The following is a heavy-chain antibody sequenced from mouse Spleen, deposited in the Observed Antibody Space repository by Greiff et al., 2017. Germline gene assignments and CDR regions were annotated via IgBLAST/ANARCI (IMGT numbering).Heavy chain of an antibody. D-gene: IGHD1-1*01. J-gene: IGHJ1*01. CDR1: GFTFSSYA. V-gene: IGHV5-9-3*01. CDR2: ISSGGGNT. Sequence: EVQLVESGGGLVKLGGSLKLSCAASGFTFSSYAMSWVRQTPEKRLEWVATISSGGGNTYYPDSVKGRFTISRDNAKNTLYLQMSSLKSEDTAMYYCARRVYYEYFDVWGAGTTVTVSS. CDR3: ARRVYYEYFDV.